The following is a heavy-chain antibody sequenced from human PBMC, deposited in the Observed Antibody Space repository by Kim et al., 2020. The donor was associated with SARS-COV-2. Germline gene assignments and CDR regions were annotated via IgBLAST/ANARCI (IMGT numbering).Heavy chain of an antibody. CDR1: GFTFSNHG. CDR3: GRVDRGYYYGMDV. CDR2: IWHDGSNK. D-gene: IGHD3-22*01. Sequence: GGSLRLSCVASGFTFSNHGMHWVRQAPGKGLEWLAVIWHDGSNKYHVDSLEGRFAISRDNSKNTLFLQMNSLRAEDTAVYYCGRVDRGYYYGMDVWGQG. V-gene: IGHV3-33*01. J-gene: IGHJ6*01.